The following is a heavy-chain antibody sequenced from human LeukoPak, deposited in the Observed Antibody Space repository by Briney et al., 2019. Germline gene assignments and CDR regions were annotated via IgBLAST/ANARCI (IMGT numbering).Heavy chain of an antibody. CDR1: GYTFNNYG. V-gene: IGHV1-18*01. Sequence: ASVTVSCTSSGYTFNNYGISWARQAPGQGLEWVGWINPYNGNTKYAQKLQGRLSLTTDTSTTTAYMELGSLNSDDTAVYYCARTDSSSGNCYDYWGRGTLVTVSS. CDR3: ARTDSSSGNCYDY. J-gene: IGHJ4*02. CDR2: INPYNGNT. D-gene: IGHD3-10*01.